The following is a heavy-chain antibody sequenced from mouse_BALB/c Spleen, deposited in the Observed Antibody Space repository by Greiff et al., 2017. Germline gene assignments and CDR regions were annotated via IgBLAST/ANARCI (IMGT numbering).Heavy chain of an antibody. D-gene: IGHD1-1*01. CDR2: IWGGGST. Sequence: VKLVESGPGLVAPSQSLSITCTVSGFSLTDYGVSWIRQPPGKGLEWLGVIWGGGSTYYNSALKSRLSISKDNSKSQVFLKMNSLQTDDTAMYYCAKHGGTVVADYYAMDYWGQGTSVTVSS. V-gene: IGHV2-6-5*01. CDR1: GFSLTDYG. J-gene: IGHJ4*01. CDR3: AKHGGTVVADYYAMDY.